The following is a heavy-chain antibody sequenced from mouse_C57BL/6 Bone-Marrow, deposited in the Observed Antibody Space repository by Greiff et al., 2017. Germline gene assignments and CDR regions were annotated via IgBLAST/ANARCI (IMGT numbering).Heavy chain of an antibody. CDR1: GFTFSSYG. Sequence: EVMLVESGGDLVKPGGSLKLSCAASGFTFSSYGMSWVRQTPDKRLEWVATISSGGSYTYYPDSVKGRFTISRDNAKNTLYLQMSSLKSEDTAMYYCARHGLRRRHFDVWGTGTTVTVSS. D-gene: IGHD2-4*01. J-gene: IGHJ1*03. V-gene: IGHV5-6*01. CDR2: ISSGGSYT. CDR3: ARHGLRRRHFDV.